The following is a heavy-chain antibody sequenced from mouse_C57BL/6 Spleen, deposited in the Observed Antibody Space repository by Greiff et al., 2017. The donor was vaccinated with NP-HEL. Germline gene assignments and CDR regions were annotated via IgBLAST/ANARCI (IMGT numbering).Heavy chain of an antibody. CDR3: ARHYGYAMDY. CDR1: GYTFTDYY. V-gene: IGHV1-76*01. CDR2: IYPGSGNT. D-gene: IGHD1-1*02. J-gene: IGHJ4*01. Sequence: QVHVKQSGAELVRPGASVKLSCKASGYTFTDYYINWVKQRPGQGLEWIARIYPGSGNTYYNEKFKGKATLTAEKSSSTAYMQLSSLTSEDSAVYFCARHYGYAMDYWGQGTSVTVSS.